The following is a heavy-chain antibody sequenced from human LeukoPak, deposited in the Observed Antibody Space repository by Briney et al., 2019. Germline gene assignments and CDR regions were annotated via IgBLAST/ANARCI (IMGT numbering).Heavy chain of an antibody. CDR2: ILHSGDT. D-gene: IGHD1-14*01. CDR3: AGYNIPYTFEF. CDR1: GGSISRSNW. V-gene: IGHV4-4*02. J-gene: IGHJ4*02. Sequence: TSGTLSLTCAVSGGSISRSNWWSWVRPPPGKGLEWIGDILHSGDTNYNASLRSRLTISLDKSRNQFSLQLSSVTAADTAVYYCAGYNIPYTFEFWGLGTVVTVSS.